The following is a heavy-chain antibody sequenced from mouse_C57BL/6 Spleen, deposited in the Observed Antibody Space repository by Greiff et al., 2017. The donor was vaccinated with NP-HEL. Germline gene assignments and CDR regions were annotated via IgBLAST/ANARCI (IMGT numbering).Heavy chain of an antibody. D-gene: IGHD2-14*01. CDR2: IWGVGST. J-gene: IGHJ3*01. Sequence: VQRVESGPGLVAPSQSLSITCTVSGFSLTSYGVDWVRQSPGKGLEWLGVIWGVGSTNYNSAFKSRLSISKDNSKSQVFLKMNSLQTDDTAMYYCASANRITGRFAYWGQGTLVTVSA. V-gene: IGHV2-6*01. CDR1: GFSLTSYG. CDR3: ASANRITGRFAY.